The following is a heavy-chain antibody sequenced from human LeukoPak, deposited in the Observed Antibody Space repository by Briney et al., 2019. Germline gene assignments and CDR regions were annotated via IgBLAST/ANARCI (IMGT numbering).Heavy chain of an antibody. CDR1: GGSVSSGSYY. J-gene: IGHJ4*02. Sequence: SETLSLTCTVSGGSVSSGSYYWSWIRQPPGKGLEWIGYIYYSGSTNYNPSLKSQVTISVDTSKNQFSLKLSSVTAADTAVYYCARDSSFTIPLGLDYWGQGTLVTVSS. CDR3: ARDSSFTIPLGLDY. V-gene: IGHV4-61*01. D-gene: IGHD3-3*01. CDR2: IYYSGST.